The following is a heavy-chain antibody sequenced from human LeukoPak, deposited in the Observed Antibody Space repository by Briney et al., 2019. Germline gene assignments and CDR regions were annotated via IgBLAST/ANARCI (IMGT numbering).Heavy chain of an antibody. Sequence: GGSLRLSCAASGFTFSSYAMSWVRQAPGKGLEWVSGISESGGTTYYADSVKGRFTISRDNSKNTLYLQMNSLRAEDTAVYYCAKDSIDYGDYGYWGQGTLVTVSS. CDR2: ISESGGTT. V-gene: IGHV3-23*01. D-gene: IGHD4-17*01. J-gene: IGHJ4*02. CDR1: GFTFSSYA. CDR3: AKDSIDYGDYGY.